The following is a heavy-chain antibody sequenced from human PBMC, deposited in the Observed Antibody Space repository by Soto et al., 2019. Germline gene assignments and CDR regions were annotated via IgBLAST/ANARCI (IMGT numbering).Heavy chain of an antibody. CDR3: AREFYGSGDY. CDR1: GFTFSTYW. V-gene: IGHV3-74*01. J-gene: IGHJ4*02. D-gene: IGHD3-10*01. Sequence: PGGSLRLSCAASGFTFSTYWMFWVRQAPGKGLEWVARLSGDGSITIYADSVRGRFTISRDNARNTLYLQMDSLRAEDTAVYFCAREFYGSGDYWGQGTPVTVSS. CDR2: LSGDGSIT.